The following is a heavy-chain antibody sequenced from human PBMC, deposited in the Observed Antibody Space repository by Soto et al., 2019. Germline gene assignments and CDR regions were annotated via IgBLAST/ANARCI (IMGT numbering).Heavy chain of an antibody. CDR1: GGSISSYY. D-gene: IGHD6-19*01. CDR3: ARGSGSSGWYAGSYYYYGMDV. Sequence: PSETLSLTCTVSGGSISSYYWSWIRQPPGKGLEWIGYIYYSGSTNYNPSLKSRVTISVDTSKNQFSLKLSSVTAADTAVYYCARGSGSSGWYAGSYYYYGMDVWGQGTTVTVSS. V-gene: IGHV4-59*01. CDR2: IYYSGST. J-gene: IGHJ6*02.